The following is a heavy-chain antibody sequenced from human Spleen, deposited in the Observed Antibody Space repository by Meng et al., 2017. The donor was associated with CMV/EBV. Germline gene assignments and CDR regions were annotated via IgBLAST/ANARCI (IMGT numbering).Heavy chain of an antibody. D-gene: IGHD5-12*01. CDR3: AKRYSTYFDY. V-gene: IGHV3-23*03. CDR1: GFTFSSYA. CDR2: IYSGGSST. J-gene: IGHJ4*02. Sequence: GGSLRLSCAASGFTFSSYAMSWVRQAPGKGLEWVSVIYSGGSSTYYADSVKGRFTISRDNSRNTLFLQMNSLRAEDTAVYYCAKRYSTYFDYWGQGTLVTVSS.